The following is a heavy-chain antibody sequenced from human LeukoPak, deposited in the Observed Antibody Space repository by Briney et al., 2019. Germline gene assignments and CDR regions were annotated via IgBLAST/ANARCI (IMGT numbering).Heavy chain of an antibody. Sequence: PGGSLRLSCAASGFTFSIHAMSWVRQAPGKGLEWVSVFSDSGGSTYYADSVKGRFTISRDNSKNTLYLQMDSLTAEDTAVYYCASPDGDYFSPFDNWGQGTLVTVSS. J-gene: IGHJ4*02. V-gene: IGHV3-23*01. CDR2: FSDSGGST. CDR1: GFTFSIHA. D-gene: IGHD4-17*01. CDR3: ASPDGDYFSPFDN.